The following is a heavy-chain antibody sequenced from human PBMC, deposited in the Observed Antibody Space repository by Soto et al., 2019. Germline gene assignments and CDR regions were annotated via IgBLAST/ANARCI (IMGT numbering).Heavy chain of an antibody. D-gene: IGHD5-12*01. CDR3: AKVSRDGYNYEDY. CDR2: ISYDGSNK. CDR1: GFTFSSYG. J-gene: IGHJ4*02. Sequence: GGSLRLSCAASGFTFSSYGMHWVRQAPGKGLEWVAVISYDGSNKYYADSVKGRFTISRDNSKNTLYLQMNSLRAEDTAVYYCAKVSRDGYNYEDYWGQGTLVTVSS. V-gene: IGHV3-30*18.